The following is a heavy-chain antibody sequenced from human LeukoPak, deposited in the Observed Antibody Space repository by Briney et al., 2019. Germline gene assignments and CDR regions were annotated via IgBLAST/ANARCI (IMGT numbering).Heavy chain of an antibody. Sequence: WASVTVSCKASGYTFTGYYMHWVRQAPGQGLEWMGRINPNSGGTNYAQKFQGRVTMTRDTSISTAYMELSRLRSDDTAVYYCARVTLSYYCSSTSCYRKIGAFDIWGQGTMVTVSS. CDR1: GYTFTGYY. V-gene: IGHV1-2*06. CDR3: ARVTLSYYCSSTSCYRKIGAFDI. D-gene: IGHD2-2*02. J-gene: IGHJ3*02. CDR2: INPNSGGT.